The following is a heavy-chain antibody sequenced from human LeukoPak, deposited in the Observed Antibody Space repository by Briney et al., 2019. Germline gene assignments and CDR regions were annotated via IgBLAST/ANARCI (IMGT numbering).Heavy chain of an antibody. V-gene: IGHV1-2*02. Sequence: ASVKVSCKASGYTFTGYYMHWVRQAPGQGLEWMGWINPNSGGTNYAQKFQGRATMTRDTSISTAYMELSRLRSDDTAVYYCARDRVAVAGIPDYWGQGTLVTVSS. CDR2: INPNSGGT. CDR3: ARDRVAVAGIPDY. CDR1: GYTFTGYY. D-gene: IGHD6-19*01. J-gene: IGHJ4*02.